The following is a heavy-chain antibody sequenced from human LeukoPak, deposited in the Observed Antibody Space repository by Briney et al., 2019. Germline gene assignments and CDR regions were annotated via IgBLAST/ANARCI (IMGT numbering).Heavy chain of an antibody. CDR2: IYYSGST. V-gene: IGHV4-30-4*08. CDR1: GGSISSGGYY. Sequence: PSETLSLTCTVSGGSISSGGYYWSWIRQHPGKGLEWIGYIYYSGSTYYNPSLKSRVTISVDTSKNQFSLKLSSVTAADTAVYYCARSLRFLGYYGMDVWGQGTTVTVSS. J-gene: IGHJ6*02. CDR3: ARSLRFLGYYGMDV. D-gene: IGHD3-3*01.